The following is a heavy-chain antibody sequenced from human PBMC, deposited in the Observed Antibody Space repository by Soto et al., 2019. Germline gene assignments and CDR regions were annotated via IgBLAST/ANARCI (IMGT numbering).Heavy chain of an antibody. CDR3: ARLPSRHLVDY. J-gene: IGHJ4*02. CDR2: IYYSGRT. Sequence: PSETLSLTCIVSGESISSRSYYWGWIRQPPGKGLEWIGSIYYSGRTYYNPSFKSRVTISIDTSKNQFSLKLSSVTAADTAVYYCARLPSRHLVDYWGQGTLVTVSS. D-gene: IGHD3-3*02. CDR1: GESISSRSYY. V-gene: IGHV4-39*01.